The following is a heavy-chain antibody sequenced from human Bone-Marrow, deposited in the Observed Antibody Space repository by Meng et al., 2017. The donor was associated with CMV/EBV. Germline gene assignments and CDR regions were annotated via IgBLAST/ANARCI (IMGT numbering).Heavy chain of an antibody. J-gene: IGHJ4*02. CDR2: IYHSGST. Sequence: VSGGSTSTTNWWSWVSQTPGKGLEWIGEIYHSGSTNYNPSLKSRITMSVDKSKNQFSLKLTSVTAADTAIYFCARDLLTGGLRHFDDWGQGILVTVSS. V-gene: IGHV4-4*01. CDR3: ARDLLTGGLRHFDD. CDR1: GGSTSTTNW. D-gene: IGHD3-10*01.